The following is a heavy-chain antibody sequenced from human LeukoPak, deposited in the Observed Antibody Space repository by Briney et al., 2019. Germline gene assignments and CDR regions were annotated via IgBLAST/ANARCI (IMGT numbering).Heavy chain of an antibody. CDR1: GGTFSSYA. D-gene: IGHD2-15*01. CDR3: ARDFGQYCSGGSCLETYYMDV. J-gene: IGHJ6*03. CDR2: IIPIFGTA. Sequence: SVKVSCKASGGTFSSYAISWVRQAPGQGLEWMGGIIPIFGTANYAQKFQGRVTITADESTSTAYMELSSLRSEDTAVYYCARDFGQYCSGGSCLETYYMDVWGKGTTVTVSS. V-gene: IGHV1-69*13.